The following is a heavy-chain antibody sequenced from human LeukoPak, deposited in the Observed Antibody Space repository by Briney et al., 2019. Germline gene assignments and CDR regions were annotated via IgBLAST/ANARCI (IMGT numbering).Heavy chain of an antibody. CDR2: IYYSGST. V-gene: IGHV4-39*01. Sequence: KPSETLSLTCTVSGGSISSSTYYWGWIRQPPGKGLEWMGSIYYSGSTYYNPSLKSRVTISVDTSKNQFSLKLSSVTAADTAVYYCASLGRSTVTTTRDYWGQGTLVTVSS. CDR1: GGSISSSTYY. D-gene: IGHD4-17*01. CDR3: ASLGRSTVTTTRDY. J-gene: IGHJ4*02.